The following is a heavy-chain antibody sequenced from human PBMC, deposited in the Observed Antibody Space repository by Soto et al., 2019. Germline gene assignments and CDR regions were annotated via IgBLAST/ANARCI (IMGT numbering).Heavy chain of an antibody. Sequence: QVQLQESGPGLVKPSETLSLTCTVSGGSISSYYWSWIRQPPGKGLEWIGYIYYSGSTNYNPSLKSRVTISVDTSKNQFSLKLCSVTAADTAVYYCARHFYLGVPTPYFDYWGQGTLVTVSS. D-gene: IGHD2-8*01. V-gene: IGHV4-59*08. J-gene: IGHJ4*02. CDR2: IYYSGST. CDR1: GGSISSYY. CDR3: ARHFYLGVPTPYFDY.